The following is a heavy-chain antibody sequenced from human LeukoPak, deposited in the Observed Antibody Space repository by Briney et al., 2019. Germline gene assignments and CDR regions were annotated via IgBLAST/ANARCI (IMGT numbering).Heavy chain of an antibody. CDR3: ARGGSLAAAPHRYYFDY. CDR2: INPNSGGT. V-gene: IGHV1-2*06. Sequence: ASVKVSCKASGYTFTGYYMHWVRQAPGQGLEWMGRINPNSGGTNYAQKFQGRVTMTRDTSISTAYMELSRLRSDDTAVFYCARGGSLAAAPHRYYFDYWGQGTPVTVSS. CDR1: GYTFTGYY. J-gene: IGHJ4*02. D-gene: IGHD6-19*01.